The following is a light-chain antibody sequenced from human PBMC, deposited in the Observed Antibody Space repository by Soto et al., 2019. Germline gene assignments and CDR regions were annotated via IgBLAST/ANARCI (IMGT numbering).Light chain of an antibody. CDR2: AAA. CDR3: HQYHTYST. CDR1: QGIGSW. V-gene: IGKV1D-16*01. Sequence: DIQMTQSPSSLSASVGDRVTITCRASQGIGSWLAWYQQKPGRAPKILIYAAASLQSGVPSRFSATFSGTDFTLTISSLQPDDFATYYCHQYHTYSTFGQGTKVEIK. J-gene: IGKJ1*01.